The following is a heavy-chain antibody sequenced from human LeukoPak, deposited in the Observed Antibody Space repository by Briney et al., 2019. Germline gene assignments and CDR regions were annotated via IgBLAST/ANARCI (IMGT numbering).Heavy chain of an antibody. CDR3: AKGHSSSWYMGFYYFDY. J-gene: IGHJ4*02. D-gene: IGHD6-13*01. V-gene: IGHV1-18*03. CDR2: ISAYNGNT. Sequence: ASVKVSCKASGYTFTSYGISWVRQAPGQGLEWMGWISAYNGNTNYAQKLQGRVTMTTDTSTSTANMELRSLRAEDMASYYCAKGHSSSWYMGFYYFDYWGQGTLVTVSS. CDR1: GYTFTSYG.